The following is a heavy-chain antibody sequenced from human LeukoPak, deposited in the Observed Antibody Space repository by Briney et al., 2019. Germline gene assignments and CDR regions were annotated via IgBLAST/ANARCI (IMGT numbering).Heavy chain of an antibody. Sequence: GGSLRLSCAASGITFSDHYMSWVRQAPGKGLEWVSAISGSGGSTYYADSVKGRFTISRDNSKNTLYLQMDSLRAEDTAVYYCATPPTVTRNYWGQGTLVAVSS. J-gene: IGHJ4*02. CDR2: ISGSGGST. CDR1: GITFSDHY. CDR3: ATPPTVTRNY. V-gene: IGHV3-23*01. D-gene: IGHD4-17*01.